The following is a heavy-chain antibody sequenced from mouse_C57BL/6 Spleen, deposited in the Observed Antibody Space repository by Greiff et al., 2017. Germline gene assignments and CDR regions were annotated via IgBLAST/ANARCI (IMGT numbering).Heavy chain of an antibody. CDR2: ISSGSSTI. CDR3: ARGGYYGMDY. J-gene: IGHJ4*01. CDR1: GFTFSDYG. Sequence: EVMLVESGGGLVKPGGSLKLSCAASGFTFSDYGMHWVRQAPEKGLEWVAYISSGSSTIYYADTVKGRFTISRDNATNTLFLQMTSLRSEDTAMYYCARGGYYGMDYWGQGTSVTVSS. V-gene: IGHV5-17*01.